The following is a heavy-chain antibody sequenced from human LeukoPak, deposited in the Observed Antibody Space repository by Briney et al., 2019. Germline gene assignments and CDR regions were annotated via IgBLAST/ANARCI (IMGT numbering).Heavy chain of an antibody. J-gene: IGHJ4*02. D-gene: IGHD3-10*01. CDR1: GGSISSYY. CDR2: IYYCGST. CDR3: ARGSSGELFDY. V-gene: IGHV4-59*01. Sequence: PSETLSLTCTVSGGSISSYYWSWLRQPPGKGLEWIGYIYYCGSTNYNPSLKSRVTISVDTSKNQFSLKLSSVTAADTAVYYCARGSSGELFDYWGQGTLVTVSS.